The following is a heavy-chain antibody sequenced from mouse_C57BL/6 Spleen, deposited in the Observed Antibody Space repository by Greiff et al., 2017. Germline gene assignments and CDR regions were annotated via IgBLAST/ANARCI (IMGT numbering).Heavy chain of an antibody. V-gene: IGHV5-4*01. J-gene: IGHJ1*03. CDR1: GFTFSSSA. CDR2: ISDGGSYT. CDR3: ARDQGAYYSNYFDG. Sequence: EVKLVESGGGLVKPGGSLKLSCAASGFTFSSSAMSWVRQTPETRLEWVATISDGGSYTYYPDNVKGRFTLSRDNAKNNLYLQMSHLKSEDTAMYDCARDQGAYYSNYFDGWGTRTTVTVSA. D-gene: IGHD2-5*01.